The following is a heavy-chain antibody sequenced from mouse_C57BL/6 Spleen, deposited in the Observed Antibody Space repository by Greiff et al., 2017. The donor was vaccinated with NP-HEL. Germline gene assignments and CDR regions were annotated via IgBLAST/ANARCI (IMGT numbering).Heavy chain of an antibody. CDR1: GYTFTSYW. CDR2: IHPNSGST. Sequence: QVQLQQPGAELVKPGASVKLSCKASGYTFTSYWMHWVKQRPGQGLEWIGMIHPNSGSTNYNEKFKSKATLTVDKSSSTAYMQLSSLTSEDSAVYYCARSRGTNWDGDYWGQGTTLTVSS. J-gene: IGHJ2*01. V-gene: IGHV1-64*01. D-gene: IGHD4-1*01. CDR3: ARSRGTNWDGDY.